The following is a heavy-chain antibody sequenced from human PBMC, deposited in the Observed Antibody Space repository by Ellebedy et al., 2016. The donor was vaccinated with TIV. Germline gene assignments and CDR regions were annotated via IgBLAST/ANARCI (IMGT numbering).Heavy chain of an antibody. CDR1: RYKLTSYG. CDR2: ISAFNGDT. D-gene: IGHD2/OR15-2a*01. Sequence: ASVKVSCKASRYKLTSYGISRVRQAPGQGLEWQGWISAFNGDTNYAQKFQGRVTMTTDTLTSTAYMELRSLRSDETAVYYCARGFYERFDPWGQGTLVTVSS. V-gene: IGHV1-18*04. CDR3: ARGFYERFDP. J-gene: IGHJ5*02.